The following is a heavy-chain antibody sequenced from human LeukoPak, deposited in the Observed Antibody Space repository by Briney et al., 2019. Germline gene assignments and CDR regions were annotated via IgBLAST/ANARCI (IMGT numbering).Heavy chain of an antibody. D-gene: IGHD5/OR15-5a*01. J-gene: IGHJ4*02. CDR2: FSQGGIT. V-gene: IGHV4-38-2*02. Sequence: PSETLSLTCTVSGYPIRSGHYWGWIRQPPEKGLEWIGSFSQGGITHNNPSLRSRATISVDTSKNRLSLNLSSVTAADTAMYYCARGVSTIIAAFDYWGQGNMVTVSS. CDR3: ARGVSTIIAAFDY. CDR1: GYPIRSGHY.